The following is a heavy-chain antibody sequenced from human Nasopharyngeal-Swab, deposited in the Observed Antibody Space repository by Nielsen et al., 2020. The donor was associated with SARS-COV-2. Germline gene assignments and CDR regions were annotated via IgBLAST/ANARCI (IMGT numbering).Heavy chain of an antibody. Sequence: GASLQISCAASGFTFSSYAMSWVRQAPGKGLEWVSAISGSGGSTYYADSGKGRFTISRDNSKNTLYLQMNSLRAEDTAVYYCAKTNWGSDAFDIWGQGTMVTVSS. CDR1: GFTFSSYA. V-gene: IGHV3-23*01. D-gene: IGHD3-16*01. J-gene: IGHJ3*02. CDR2: ISGSGGST. CDR3: AKTNWGSDAFDI.